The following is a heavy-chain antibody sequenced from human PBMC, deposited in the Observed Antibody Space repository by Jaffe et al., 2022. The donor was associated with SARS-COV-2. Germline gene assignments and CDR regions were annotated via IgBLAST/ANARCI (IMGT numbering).Heavy chain of an antibody. CDR2: IYHSGST. V-gene: IGHV4-38-2*02. J-gene: IGHJ4*02. CDR1: GYSISSGYY. CDR3: AREGRDDCSSTSCYDY. Sequence: QVQLQESGPGLVKPSETLSLTCTVSGYSISSGYYWGWIRQPPGKGLEWIGSIYHSGSTYYNPSLKSRVTISVDTSKNQFSLKLSSVTAADTAVYYCAREGRDDCSSTSCYDYWGQGTLVTVSS. D-gene: IGHD2-2*01.